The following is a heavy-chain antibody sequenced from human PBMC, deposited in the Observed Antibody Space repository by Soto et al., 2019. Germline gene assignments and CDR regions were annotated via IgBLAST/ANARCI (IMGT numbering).Heavy chain of an antibody. CDR2: ISSSGSTI. CDR1: VFTFSSYE. J-gene: IGHJ6*02. V-gene: IGHV3-48*03. CDR3: ARDQEDGSFFPYYHGMDV. Sequence: GGSLRLSCATSVFTFSSYEMNWVRQAPGKVLEWVSYISSSGSTIYYADSVKGRFTISRDNAKNSLYLQMDSLRAADTAVSYCARDQEDGSFFPYYHGMDVWRQGITVTVS. D-gene: IGHD3-3*01.